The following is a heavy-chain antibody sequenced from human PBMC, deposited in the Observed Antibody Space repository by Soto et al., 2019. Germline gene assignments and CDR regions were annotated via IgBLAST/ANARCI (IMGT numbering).Heavy chain of an antibody. V-gene: IGHV2-5*01. Sequence: GSGPTLVNPTQTLTLTCTFSGFSLSTSGVGVGWIRQPPGKALEWLALIYWNDDKHYSPSLKSRLTITKDTSKNQVVLTMTNMDPVDTATYYCAHSSEEWLVPYYYYYGMDVWGQGTTVTVS. D-gene: IGHD6-19*01. CDR3: AHSSEEWLVPYYYYYGMDV. J-gene: IGHJ6*02. CDR1: GFSLSTSGVG. CDR2: IYWNDDK.